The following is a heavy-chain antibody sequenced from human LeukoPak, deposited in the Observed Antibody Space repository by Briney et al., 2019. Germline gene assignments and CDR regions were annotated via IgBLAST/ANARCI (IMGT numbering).Heavy chain of an antibody. CDR3: AKGAATAGILGY. V-gene: IGHV3-23*01. CDR2: ITSGGST. J-gene: IGHJ4*02. Sequence: GRSLRLSCAASGFTFSSYAMSWVRQAPGKGLEWVSTITSGGSTYYADSVKGRFTISRDNSKNTLYLQMNSLRAEDTAVYYCAKGAATAGILGYWGQGTLVTVSS. CDR1: GFTFSSYA. D-gene: IGHD6-13*01.